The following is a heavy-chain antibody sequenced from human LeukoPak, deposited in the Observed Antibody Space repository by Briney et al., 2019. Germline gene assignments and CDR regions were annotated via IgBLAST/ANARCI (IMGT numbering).Heavy chain of an antibody. D-gene: IGHD3-3*01. CDR3: ARLTYYDFWSGYYTPMPTYFDY. CDR1: SGSISSYY. V-gene: IGHV4-59*01. J-gene: IGHJ4*02. CDR2: IYYSGST. Sequence: PSETLSLTCTVSSGSISSYYWSWLRQPPGKGLEWIGYIYYSGSTNYNPSLKSRVTISVDTSKNQFSLKLSSVTAADTAVYYCARLTYYDFWSGYYTPMPTYFDYWGQGTLVTVSS.